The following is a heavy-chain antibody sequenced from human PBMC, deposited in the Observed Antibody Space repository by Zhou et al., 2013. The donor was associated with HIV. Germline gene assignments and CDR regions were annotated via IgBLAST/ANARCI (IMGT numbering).Heavy chain of an antibody. V-gene: IGHV1-46*01. CDR1: GYSFSNYL. CDR3: ARESNASGRGRSIDH. CDR2: INPDGGAT. Sequence: QVQLVQSESEVKEPGASLTLSCTASGYSFSNYLLYWLRQAPGEGLQVLGTINPDGGATSSVEKFRARMMMTKNTATNTVYLFLDSLRPDDSAVYFCARESNASGRGRSIDHWGRGTRVIVSS. D-gene: IGHD3-16*01. J-gene: IGHJ4*01.